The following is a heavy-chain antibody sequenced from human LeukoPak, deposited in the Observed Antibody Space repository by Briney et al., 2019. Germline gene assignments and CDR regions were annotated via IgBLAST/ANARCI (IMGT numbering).Heavy chain of an antibody. V-gene: IGHV3-23*01. CDR3: ARDARGSSGWSVYAFDI. CDR1: GLTFSSSA. CDR2: ISGSGPST. J-gene: IGHJ3*02. D-gene: IGHD6-19*01. Sequence: GGSLRLSCAASGLTFSSSALHWVRHAPGKGLEWVAYISGSGPSTYYADSVKGRFTISRDNSNNTLYLQMNSLRVEDTAVYFCARDARGSSGWSVYAFDIWGQGTRVTVSS.